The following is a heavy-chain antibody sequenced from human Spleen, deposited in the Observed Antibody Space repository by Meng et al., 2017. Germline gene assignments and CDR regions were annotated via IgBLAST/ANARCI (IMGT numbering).Heavy chain of an antibody. J-gene: IGHJ4*02. CDR2: IDPRSGDT. CDR1: GYTFTAYW. D-gene: IGHD6-13*01. V-gene: IGHV1-2*06. CDR3: VRDEDISAAGKLFGDY. Sequence: QVQLVQSGAEWKKPGASVKVSCKPSGYTFTAYWLHWVRQAPGQGLDWMGRIDPRSGDTQYAQKFQGRVTMTRDTSISTTYMELSRLRSDDTAVYYCVRDEDISAAGKLFGDYWGQGTLVTVSS.